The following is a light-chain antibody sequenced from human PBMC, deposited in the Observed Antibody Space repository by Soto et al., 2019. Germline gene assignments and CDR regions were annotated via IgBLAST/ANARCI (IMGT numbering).Light chain of an antibody. V-gene: IGKV1-9*01. CDR2: AAS. CDR1: QGISTF. CDR3: QQLNSYPIT. J-gene: IGKJ5*01. Sequence: DIQLTQSPSFLSASVGDRVTITCRASQGISTFLAWYQLKPGKAPKLLFYAASTWQSGVPSRFSGSGSGTEFTLTISSLQPEDFATYYCQQLNSYPITFGQGTRLEIK.